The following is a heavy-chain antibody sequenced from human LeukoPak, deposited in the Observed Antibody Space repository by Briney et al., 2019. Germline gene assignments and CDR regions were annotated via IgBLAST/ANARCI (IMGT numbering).Heavy chain of an antibody. V-gene: IGHV4-34*01. CDR3: ARGWGATMGYYFDY. D-gene: IGHD5-24*01. Sequence: PSETLSLTCAVCGGSFSGHYWSWIRQPPGKGLEWIGDINHSGSTNYNPSLKSRVTISLDTSKNQFSLKLSSVTAADTAVYYCARGWGATMGYYFDYWGQGTLVTVSS. CDR2: INHSGST. CDR1: GGSFSGHY. J-gene: IGHJ4*02.